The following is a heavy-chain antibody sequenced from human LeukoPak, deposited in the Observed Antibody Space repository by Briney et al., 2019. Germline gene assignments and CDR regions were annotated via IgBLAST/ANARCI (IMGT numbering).Heavy chain of an antibody. CDR3: ARASFVPRKTRFDP. V-gene: IGHV1-8*01. CDR1: GYTFTSYD. Sequence: VRVSCKASGYTFTSYDINWVRQATGQGLEWMGWMNPNSGNTGYAQKFQGRVTMTRNTSISTAYMELSSLRSEDTAVYYCARASFVPRKTRFDPWGQGTLVTVSS. CDR2: MNPNSGNT. J-gene: IGHJ5*02. D-gene: IGHD1-14*01.